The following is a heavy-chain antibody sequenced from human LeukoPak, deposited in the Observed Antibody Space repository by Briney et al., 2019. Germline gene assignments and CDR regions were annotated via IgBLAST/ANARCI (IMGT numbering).Heavy chain of an antibody. CDR3: GRQAAAGAGGDY. Sequence: PSETLSLTCTVSGGSISGSSYFWGWIRQPPGQGLEWIVSIYYSGSTYYNPSLKSRVTISVDMSKNQFSLKLNSVTAADTAVYYCGRQAAAGAGGDYWDQGTLVTVSS. V-gene: IGHV4-39*01. CDR2: IYYSGST. D-gene: IGHD6-13*01. J-gene: IGHJ4*02. CDR1: GGSISGSSYF.